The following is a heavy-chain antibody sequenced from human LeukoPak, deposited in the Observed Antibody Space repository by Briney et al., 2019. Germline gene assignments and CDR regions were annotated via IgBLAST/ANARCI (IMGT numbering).Heavy chain of an antibody. CDR3: ASWVGNWFDP. J-gene: IGHJ5*02. V-gene: IGHV4-34*01. D-gene: IGHD3-16*01. CDR2: INHSGST. Sequence: PGGTLRLSCAASGFTFSTYGMNWVRQPPGKGLEWIGEINHSGSTNYNPSLKSRVTISVDTSKNQFSLKLSSVTAADTAVYYCASWVGNWFDPWGQGTLVTVSS. CDR1: GFTFSTYG.